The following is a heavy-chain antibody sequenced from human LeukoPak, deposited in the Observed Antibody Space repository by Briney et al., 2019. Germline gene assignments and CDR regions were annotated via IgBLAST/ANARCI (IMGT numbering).Heavy chain of an antibody. J-gene: IGHJ3*02. V-gene: IGHV3-7*01. Sequence: PGGSLRLSCAASGFTFSRYWMSWVRQARGKGLEGVAKIKQEGSEKYYVVSVEGRSTISRDNAKNSVYLQMNSLSAEDTAEYYCARDREWELPADAFDIWGQGTMVTVSS. CDR3: ARDREWELPADAFDI. D-gene: IGHD1-26*01. CDR2: IKQEGSEK. CDR1: GFTFSRYW.